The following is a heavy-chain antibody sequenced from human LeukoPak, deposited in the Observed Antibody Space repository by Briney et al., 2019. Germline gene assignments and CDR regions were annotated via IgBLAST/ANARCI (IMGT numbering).Heavy chain of an antibody. D-gene: IGHD2-15*01. CDR3: AKRLSRGYYGKLIFDY. V-gene: IGHV3-30*02. Sequence: GGSLRLSCAASGFPFITYGMHWVRQAPGKGLEWVAYIQSDGSNTDFADSVRGRFTISRDNSKTTLYLQMNSLRIEDSAVYYCAKRLSRGYYGKLIFDYWGQGALVTVSS. CDR2: IQSDGSNT. CDR1: GFPFITYG. J-gene: IGHJ4*02.